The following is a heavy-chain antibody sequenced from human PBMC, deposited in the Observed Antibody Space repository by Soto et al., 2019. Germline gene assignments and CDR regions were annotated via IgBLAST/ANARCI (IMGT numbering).Heavy chain of an antibody. V-gene: IGHV4-59*08. CDR1: GDSISSSY. CDR3: ARHRALSWFDP. J-gene: IGHJ5*02. Sequence: QVQLQESGPGLVKPSETLSLTCTVSGDSISSSYWSWIRQPPGKGLEWIGYMYYSGSTSYNPSLTGRVTLSVDTYKNQFFLKLSFVTAADTAVYYCARHRALSWFDPWGQGTLVTVSS. CDR2: MYYSGST.